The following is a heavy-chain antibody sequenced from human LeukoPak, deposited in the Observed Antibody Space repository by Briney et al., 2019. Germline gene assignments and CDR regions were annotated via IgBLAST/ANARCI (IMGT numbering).Heavy chain of an antibody. CDR2: IYTSGST. J-gene: IGHJ4*02. D-gene: IGHD3-22*01. Sequence: SGTLSLTCTVSGGSISSYYWSWIRQPAGKGLEWIGRIYTSGSTNYNPSLKSRVTISVDTSKNQFSLKLSSVTSADTAVYYCARVTYDSGGYLPQIFDSWGQGTLVTVSA. CDR1: GGSISSYY. V-gene: IGHV4-4*07. CDR3: ARVTYDSGGYLPQIFDS.